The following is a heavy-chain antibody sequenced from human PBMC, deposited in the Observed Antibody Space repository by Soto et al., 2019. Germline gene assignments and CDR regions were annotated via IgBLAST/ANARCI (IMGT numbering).Heavy chain of an antibody. D-gene: IGHD4-17*01. Sequence: GESLKISCAASGFTFSSYSMNWVRQAPGKGLEWVSSISSSSSYIYYADSVKGRFTISRDNAKNSLYLQMNSLRAEDTAVYYCARESHGDYVGKAFDIWGQGTMVTVSS. CDR2: ISSSSSYI. J-gene: IGHJ3*02. V-gene: IGHV3-21*01. CDR1: GFTFSSYS. CDR3: ARESHGDYVGKAFDI.